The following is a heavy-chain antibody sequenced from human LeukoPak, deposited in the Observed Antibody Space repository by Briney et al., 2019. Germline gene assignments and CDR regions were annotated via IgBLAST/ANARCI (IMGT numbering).Heavy chain of an antibody. J-gene: IGHJ6*02. CDR2: INHSGST. Sequence: SETLSLTCNVSGGSFSGLYWNWIRQSPGKGLEWIGEINHSGSTNYSPSLKNRITISLDTSKNQFSLKLAPVTAADTAVYYCARDASYYYGLDVWGQGTTVTVSS. V-gene: IGHV4-34*01. CDR1: GGSFSGLY. CDR3: ARDASYYYGLDV.